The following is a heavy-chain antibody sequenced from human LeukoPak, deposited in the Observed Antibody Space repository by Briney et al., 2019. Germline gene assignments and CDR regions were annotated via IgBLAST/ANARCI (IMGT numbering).Heavy chain of an antibody. Sequence: SETLSLTCAVYGGSFSGYYWSWIRQPPGKGLEWIGEINHSGSTNYNPSLKSRVTISVDTSKNQFSLKLSSVTAADTAVYYCASRKQAYSSSWYPRRYFQHWGQGTLVTVSS. J-gene: IGHJ1*01. CDR1: GGSFSGYY. V-gene: IGHV4-34*01. CDR3: ASRKQAYSSSWYPRRYFQH. D-gene: IGHD6-13*01. CDR2: INHSGST.